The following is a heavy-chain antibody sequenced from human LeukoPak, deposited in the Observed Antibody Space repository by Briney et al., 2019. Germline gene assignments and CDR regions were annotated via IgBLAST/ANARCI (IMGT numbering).Heavy chain of an antibody. CDR3: ASVVRGVTTDN. Sequence: GASVKVSCKASGYTFTGHYMHWVRRAPGQGLEWMGWINPNNGGTSYAQKFQGRVTMTRDTSISTTYMEVSRLTSDDTAVYYCASVVRGVTTDNWGQVTLVTVSS. CDR2: INPNNGGT. D-gene: IGHD3-10*01. J-gene: IGHJ4*02. V-gene: IGHV1-2*02. CDR1: GYTFTGHY.